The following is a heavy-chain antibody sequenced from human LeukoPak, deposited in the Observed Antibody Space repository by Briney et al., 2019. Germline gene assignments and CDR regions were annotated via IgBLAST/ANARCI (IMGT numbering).Heavy chain of an antibody. D-gene: IGHD4-17*01. Sequence: SETLSLTCAVYGGSFSGYYWSWIRQPPGKGLEWIGEINHSGSTNYNPSLKSRVTISVDTSKNQFSLKLSSVTAADTAIYYCAKDVDYGDYVVSWGQGALVTVSS. V-gene: IGHV4-34*01. CDR3: AKDVDYGDYVVS. CDR2: INHSGST. CDR1: GGSFSGYY. J-gene: IGHJ4*02.